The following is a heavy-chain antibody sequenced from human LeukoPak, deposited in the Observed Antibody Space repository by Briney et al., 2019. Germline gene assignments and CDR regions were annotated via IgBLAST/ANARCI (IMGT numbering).Heavy chain of an antibody. V-gene: IGHV3-23*01. Sequence: GGSLRLSCAASGFTFSSYAMSWVRQAPGKGLEWVSAISGSGGSTYYADSVKGRFTISRDNSKNTLYLQMNSLRAEDTAVCYCAKGLWFGELTPINWFDPWGQGTLVTVSS. D-gene: IGHD3-10*01. CDR2: ISGSGGST. J-gene: IGHJ5*02. CDR3: AKGLWFGELTPINWFDP. CDR1: GFTFSSYA.